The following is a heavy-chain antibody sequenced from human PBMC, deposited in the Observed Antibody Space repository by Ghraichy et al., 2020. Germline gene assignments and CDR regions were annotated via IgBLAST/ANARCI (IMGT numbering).Heavy chain of an antibody. CDR2: ISSSSSYI. CDR1: GFTFSSYS. CDR3: ASDSSGYGLDY. D-gene: IGHD3-22*01. J-gene: IGHJ4*02. Sequence: GGSLRLSCAASGFTFSSYSMNWVRQAPGKGLEWVSSISSSSSYIYYADSVKGRFTISRDNAKNSLYLQMNSLRAEDTAVYYCASDSSGYGLDYWGQGTLVTVSS. V-gene: IGHV3-21*01.